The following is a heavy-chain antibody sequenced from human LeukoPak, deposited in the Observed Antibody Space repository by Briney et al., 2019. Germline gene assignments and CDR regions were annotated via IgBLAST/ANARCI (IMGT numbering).Heavy chain of an antibody. Sequence: SETLSLTCTVSGYSISSGYYWGWIRQPPGKGLEWIGYIYYSGSTNYNPSLKSRVTISVDTSKNQFSLKLSSVTAADTAVYYCARGIYYFDYWGQGTLVTVSS. CDR1: GYSISSGYY. V-gene: IGHV4-61*01. J-gene: IGHJ4*02. CDR3: ARGIYYFDY. CDR2: IYYSGST.